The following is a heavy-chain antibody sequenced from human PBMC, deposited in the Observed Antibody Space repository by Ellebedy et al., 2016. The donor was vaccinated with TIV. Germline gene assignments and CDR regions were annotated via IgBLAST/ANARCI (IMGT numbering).Heavy chain of an antibody. CDR2: IKQDESEK. Sequence: GGSLRLSXAASGFTFSNYWMHWVRQAPGRGLEWVANIKQDESEKYYVDSVKGRFTISGDNAKNSLYLQMNSLRVEDTAVYYCGRAMDVWGKGTTVTVSS. CDR3: GRAMDV. V-gene: IGHV3-7*01. J-gene: IGHJ6*04. CDR1: GFTFSNYW.